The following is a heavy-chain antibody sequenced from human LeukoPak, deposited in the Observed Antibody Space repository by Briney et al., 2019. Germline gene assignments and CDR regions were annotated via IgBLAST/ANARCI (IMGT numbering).Heavy chain of an antibody. Sequence: SETLSLTCTDSGGSISSYYWSWIRQPPGKGLEWIVYIYYSGSTNYNPSLKSRVTISVDTSKNQFSLKLSSVTAADTAVYYCARHGGIAAAGFDYWGQGTLVTVSS. J-gene: IGHJ4*02. CDR3: ARHGGIAAAGFDY. D-gene: IGHD6-13*01. V-gene: IGHV4-59*08. CDR1: GGSISSYY. CDR2: IYYSGST.